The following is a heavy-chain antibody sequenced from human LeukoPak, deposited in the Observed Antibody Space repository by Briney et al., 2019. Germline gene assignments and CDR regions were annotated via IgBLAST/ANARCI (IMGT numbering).Heavy chain of an antibody. CDR1: VGSISNYY. J-gene: IGHJ4*02. V-gene: IGHV4-59*08. CDR2: ISYSGST. CDR3: ARLKGYSSGWYPSYYFDY. D-gene: IGHD6-19*01. Sequence: SETLSLTCTVSVGSISNYYWSWIRQPPGKGLEWIGYISYSGSTNYNPSLKSRVTMSVDTSKNQFSLKLSSVTAADTAVYYCARLKGYSSGWYPSYYFDYWGQGTLVTVSS.